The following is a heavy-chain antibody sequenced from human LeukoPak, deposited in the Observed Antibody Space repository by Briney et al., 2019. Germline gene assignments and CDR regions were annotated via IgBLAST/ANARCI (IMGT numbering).Heavy chain of an antibody. CDR2: ISGSGGST. D-gene: IGHD1-26*01. CDR3: AKEDLTWELPFDY. Sequence: PGGSLRPSCPAAGFTFATFAMSWVRPPQGKGLGWVSAISGSGGSTYYADSVKGRFTISRDNSKNALYLQMNSLRAEDTAVYYCAKEDLTWELPFDYWGQGTLVTVSS. CDR1: GFTFATFA. J-gene: IGHJ4*02. V-gene: IGHV3-23*01.